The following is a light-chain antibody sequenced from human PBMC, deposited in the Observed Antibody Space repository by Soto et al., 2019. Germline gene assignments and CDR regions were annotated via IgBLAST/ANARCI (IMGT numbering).Light chain of an antibody. CDR1: QSIVTW. Sequence: DIQVTQSPSTLSASVGDRVTITCRASQSIVTWLAWYQQKPGKAPNLLIYKASTLKSEVPSRLSGSGSGTEFTLTISSLQPDDFATYYCQQYISFVTFGQGTKV. J-gene: IGKJ1*01. V-gene: IGKV1-5*03. CDR3: QQYISFVT. CDR2: KAS.